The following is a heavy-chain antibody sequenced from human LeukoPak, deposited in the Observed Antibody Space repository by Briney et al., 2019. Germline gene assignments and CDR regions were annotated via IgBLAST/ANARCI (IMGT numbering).Heavy chain of an antibody. D-gene: IGHD3-22*01. CDR2: IKEDGSEK. V-gene: IGHV3-7*01. CDR1: GFSFSSYW. J-gene: IGHJ4*02. Sequence: GGSLRLFCAASGFSFSSYWMSWVRQAPGKGLEWVANIKEDGSEKNYVDSVKGRFTISRDNAKNSLYLQMNSLRAEDTAVYYCARKDSSPRTFDYWGQGTLVTVSS. CDR3: ARKDSSPRTFDY.